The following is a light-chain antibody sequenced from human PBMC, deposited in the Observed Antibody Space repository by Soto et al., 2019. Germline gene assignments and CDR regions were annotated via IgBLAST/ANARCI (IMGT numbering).Light chain of an antibody. CDR1: HSILYSPNNKNY. Sequence: DIVMTQSPDSLAVSLGXRATXXXKSSHSILYSPNNKNYLAWYQQKPGQPPKLLIYWASTRESGVPDRFSGSGSGTDFTLTISSLQAEDVAVYYCQHYLNTPQNFGQGTKVEIK. V-gene: IGKV4-1*01. CDR3: QHYLNTPQN. J-gene: IGKJ1*01. CDR2: WAS.